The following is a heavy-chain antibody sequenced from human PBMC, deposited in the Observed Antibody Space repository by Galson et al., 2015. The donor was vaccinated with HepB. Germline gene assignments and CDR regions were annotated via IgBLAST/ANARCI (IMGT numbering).Heavy chain of an antibody. D-gene: IGHD2/OR15-2a*01. Sequence: SLRLSCAASGFTFRSCAMHWVRQAPGKGLEWVAVISYDGNNKYYADSVKGRFTISRDNSKNTLYLQMNSLRAEDTAVYYCARDPASFVYFDYWGQGTLVTVSS. CDR3: ARDPASFVYFDY. CDR2: ISYDGNNK. CDR1: GFTFRSCA. J-gene: IGHJ4*02. V-gene: IGHV3-30*04.